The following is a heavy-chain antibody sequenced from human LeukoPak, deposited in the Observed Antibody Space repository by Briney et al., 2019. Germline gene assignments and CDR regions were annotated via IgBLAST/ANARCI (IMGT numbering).Heavy chain of an antibody. Sequence: GGSLRLSCAASGFTFSSYAMHWVRQAPGKGLEWVAVISYDGSNKYYADSVKGRFTISRDNSKNTLYLQMNGLRAEDTAVYYCARGRDCSSTSCHDAFDIWGQGTMVTVSS. V-gene: IGHV3-30*04. CDR3: ARGRDCSSTSCHDAFDI. CDR1: GFTFSSYA. CDR2: ISYDGSNK. J-gene: IGHJ3*02. D-gene: IGHD2-2*01.